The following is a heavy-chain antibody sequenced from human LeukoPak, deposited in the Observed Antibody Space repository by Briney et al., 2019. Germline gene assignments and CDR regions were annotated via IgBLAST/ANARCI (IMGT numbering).Heavy chain of an antibody. J-gene: IGHJ4*02. CDR3: EAYCSSTSCYTGAEDY. V-gene: IGHV3-74*01. CDR2: INSDGSST. CDR1: GFTFSSYW. D-gene: IGHD2-2*02. Sequence: GGSLRLSCAASGFTFSSYWMHWVRQAPGKGLVWVPRINSDGSSTSYADSVKGRFTISRDNAKNTLYLQMNSLRAEDTAVFYFEAYCSSTSCYTGAEDYWGQGTLVTVSS.